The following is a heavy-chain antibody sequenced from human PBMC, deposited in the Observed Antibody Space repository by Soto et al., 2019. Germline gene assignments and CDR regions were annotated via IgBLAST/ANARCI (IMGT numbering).Heavy chain of an antibody. Sequence: QVQLVQSGAEVKKPGSSVKVSCKASGGTFSSYTISWVRQAPGQGLEWMGRIIPILGIANYAQKFQGRVTITADKSTSTAYMELSSLRSEDTAVYYCARAPAGIAVAGRSDPWGQGTLVTVSS. V-gene: IGHV1-69*02. D-gene: IGHD6-19*01. CDR2: IIPILGIA. CDR3: ARAPAGIAVAGRSDP. J-gene: IGHJ5*02. CDR1: GGTFSSYT.